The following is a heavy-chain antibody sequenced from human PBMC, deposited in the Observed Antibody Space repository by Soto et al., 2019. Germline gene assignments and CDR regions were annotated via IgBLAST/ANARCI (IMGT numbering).Heavy chain of an antibody. D-gene: IGHD3-3*01. J-gene: IGHJ1*01. CDR3: TRDASLLRFSPTEYFQH. CDR1: GFTFGDYA. Sequence: EVQLVESGGGLEQPGRSLRLSCTTSGFTFGDYAMSWFRQAPGKRLEWVGFTRSKAYGGTTEYAASVKGRFIISRDDSEGIAYLQMNSLKTEDTAVYYCTRDASLLRFSPTEYFQHWGQGTLVTVSS. V-gene: IGHV3-49*03. CDR2: TRSKAYGGTT.